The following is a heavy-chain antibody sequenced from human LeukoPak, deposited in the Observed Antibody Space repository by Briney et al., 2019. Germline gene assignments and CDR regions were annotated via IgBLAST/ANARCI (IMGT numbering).Heavy chain of an antibody. CDR2: ISPGGSDT. CDR1: GYSFTSYW. V-gene: IGHV5-51*01. CDR3: AKMGPGALTADAFDI. Sequence: GESLKISCKGSGYSFTSYWIGWVRHMPGKGLEWMGNISPGGSDTRYIPSFQGQFTISADKSITTAYLQWSSLKASDTATYFCAKMGPGALTADAFDIWGQGTTVTVSS. D-gene: IGHD1-14*01. J-gene: IGHJ3*02.